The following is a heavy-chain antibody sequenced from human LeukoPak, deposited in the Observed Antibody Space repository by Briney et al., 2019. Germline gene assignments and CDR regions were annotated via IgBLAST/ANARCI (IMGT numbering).Heavy chain of an antibody. D-gene: IGHD3-10*01. Sequence: SETLSLTCSVSGDSISSSSYYWSWIRQPPGKGLEWIGYIYYSGSTNYNPSLKSRVTISVDTSKNQFSLKLSSVTAADTAVYYCARESPTSMVRGVISGNWFDPWGQGTLVTVSS. J-gene: IGHJ5*02. V-gene: IGHV4-61*01. CDR3: ARESPTSMVRGVISGNWFDP. CDR1: GDSISSSSYY. CDR2: IYYSGST.